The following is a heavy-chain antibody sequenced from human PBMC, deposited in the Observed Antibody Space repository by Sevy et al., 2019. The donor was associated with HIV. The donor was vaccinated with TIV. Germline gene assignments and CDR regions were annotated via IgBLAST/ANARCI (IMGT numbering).Heavy chain of an antibody. Sequence: EGSLRLSCAASGFTFRSYWMSWVRQAPGKELEWVANIEQEGSEKYYVDSVKGRFTISRDNAKNSLYLQMNSLRVEDTTVSYCARDSPYYYDSSGYLDNWFEPWGQGTLVTVSS. D-gene: IGHD3-22*01. CDR1: GFTFRSYW. J-gene: IGHJ5*02. V-gene: IGHV3-7*03. CDR3: ARDSPYYYDSSGYLDNWFEP. CDR2: IEQEGSEK.